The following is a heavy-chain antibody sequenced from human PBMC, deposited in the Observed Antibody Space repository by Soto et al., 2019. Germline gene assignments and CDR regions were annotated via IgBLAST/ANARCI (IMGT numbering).Heavy chain of an antibody. J-gene: IGHJ4*02. D-gene: IGHD2-2*01. CDR1: GYSFTSYW. V-gene: IGHV5-51*01. CDR3: AIFPAANFPYYFDY. CDR2: IYPGDSDT. Sequence: PGESQKISCRGSGYSFTSYWVGWVRQIPGKGLEWMGIIYPGDSDTRCSPSFQGQVTISADKSISTAYLQWSSLKASDTAMYYCAIFPAANFPYYFDYWGQGTLVTVSS.